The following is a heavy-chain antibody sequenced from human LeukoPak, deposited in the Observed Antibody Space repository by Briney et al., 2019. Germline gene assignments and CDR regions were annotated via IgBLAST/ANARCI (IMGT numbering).Heavy chain of an antibody. CDR1: GYSIRTSHY. D-gene: IGHD3-22*01. CDR2: IYRSGTT. Sequence: SETLSLTCTVSGYSIRTSHYWGWIRQSPGKGLEWIGNIYRSGTTYYNPSLKSRVTISMDTSKNQFSLKLSSVTAADTAVYYCASPSVTYYYDSSGYYPPFDYWGQGTLVTVSS. J-gene: IGHJ4*02. V-gene: IGHV4-38-2*02. CDR3: ASPSVTYYYDSSGYYPPFDY.